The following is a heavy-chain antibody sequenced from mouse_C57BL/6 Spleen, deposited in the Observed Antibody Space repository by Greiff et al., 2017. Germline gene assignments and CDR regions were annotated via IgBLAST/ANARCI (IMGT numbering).Heavy chain of an antibody. CDR2: INPNYGTT. J-gene: IGHJ3*01. CDR1: GYSFTDYN. Sequence: VQLKQSGPELVKPGASVKISCKASGYSFTDYNMNWVKQSNGKSLEWIGVINPNYGTTSYNQKFKGKATLTVDQSSSTAYMQLNSLTSEDSAVYYCATPYYYGSSYWNWFSYRGPGALVTVSA. CDR3: ATPYYYGSSYWNWFSY. D-gene: IGHD1-1*01. V-gene: IGHV1-39*01.